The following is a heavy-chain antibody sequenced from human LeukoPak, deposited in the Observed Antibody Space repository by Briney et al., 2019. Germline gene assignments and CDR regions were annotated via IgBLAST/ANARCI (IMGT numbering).Heavy chain of an antibody. Sequence: SETLSLTCNVCGGPISSYYWRWIRQPPGKGLEWIGYIYYSGSTNYNPSLKSRVTISVDTSKNQFSLKLSSVTAADTAVYYCARHNWNYIAFDIWGQGTMVTVSS. D-gene: IGHD1-7*01. CDR1: GGPISSYY. CDR3: ARHNWNYIAFDI. J-gene: IGHJ3*02. CDR2: IYYSGST. V-gene: IGHV4-59*01.